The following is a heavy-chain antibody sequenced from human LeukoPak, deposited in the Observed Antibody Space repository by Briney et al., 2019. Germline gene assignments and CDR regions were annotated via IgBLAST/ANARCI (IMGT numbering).Heavy chain of an antibody. CDR3: ATGSRHNWNLPLFDY. D-gene: IGHD1-20*01. CDR1: GYTFTGYY. Sequence: GASVKVSCKASGYTFTGYYMHWVRQAPGQGLEWMGWINPNSGGTNYAQKFQGRVTMTEDTSTDTAYMELSSLRSEDTAVYYCATGSRHNWNLPLFDYWGQGTLVTVSS. V-gene: IGHV1-2*02. J-gene: IGHJ4*02. CDR2: INPNSGGT.